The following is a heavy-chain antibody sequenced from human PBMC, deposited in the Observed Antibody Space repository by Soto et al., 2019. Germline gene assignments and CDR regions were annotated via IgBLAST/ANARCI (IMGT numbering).Heavy chain of an antibody. CDR2: IYHSGST. D-gene: IGHD6-19*01. CDR3: ARGSREVAVAGTPDY. J-gene: IGHJ4*02. CDR1: GGSISSSNW. Sequence: SETLSLTCDVSGGSISSSNWWTWVRQPPGKGLEWLGEIYHSGSTNYNPSLKSRVIISVDKSKNQFSLNLSSVTAADTAVYYCARGSREVAVAGTPDYWGQGTLVTVSS. V-gene: IGHV4-4*02.